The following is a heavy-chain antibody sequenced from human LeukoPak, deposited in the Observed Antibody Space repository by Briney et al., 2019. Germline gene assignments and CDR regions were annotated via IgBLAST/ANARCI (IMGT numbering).Heavy chain of an antibody. CDR1: GGSISSSSYY. Sequence: SETLSLTCTVSGGSISSSSYYWGWIRQPPGKGLEWIGSIYYSGSTYYNPSLKSRVTISVDTSKNQFSLKLSSVTAADTAVYYCANSLGARGDAFDIWGQGTMVTVSS. V-gene: IGHV4-39*01. CDR3: ANSLGARGDAFDI. D-gene: IGHD4/OR15-4a*01. J-gene: IGHJ3*02. CDR2: IYYSGST.